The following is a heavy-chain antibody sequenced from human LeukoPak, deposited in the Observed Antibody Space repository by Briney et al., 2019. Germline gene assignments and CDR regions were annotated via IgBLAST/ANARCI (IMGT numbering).Heavy chain of an antibody. CDR2: FDPEDGET. J-gene: IGHJ3*02. V-gene: IGHV1-24*01. Sequence: GASVKVSCKVSGYTLTELSMHWVRQAPGKGLEWMGGFDPEDGETIYAQKFQGRVTMTEDTSTDTTYMELSSLRSEDTAVYYFATDYFTFGGVIVKMYAFDIWGQGTMVTVSS. CDR3: ATDYFTFGGVIVKMYAFDI. CDR1: GYTLTELS. D-gene: IGHD3-16*02.